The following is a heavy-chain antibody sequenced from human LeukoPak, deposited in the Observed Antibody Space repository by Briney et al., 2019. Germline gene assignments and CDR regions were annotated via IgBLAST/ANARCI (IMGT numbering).Heavy chain of an antibody. J-gene: IGHJ5*02. CDR3: ARHLRTHYDFWSGYSSYSWFDP. V-gene: IGHV4-59*08. Sequence: SETLSLTCTVSGGSISSYYWSWIRQPPGKGLEWIGYIYYSGSTNYNPSLKSRVTISVDTSKNQFSLKLSSVTAADTAVYYCARHLRTHYDFWSGYSSYSWFDPWGQGTLVTVSS. CDR2: IYYSGST. CDR1: GGSISSYY. D-gene: IGHD3-3*01.